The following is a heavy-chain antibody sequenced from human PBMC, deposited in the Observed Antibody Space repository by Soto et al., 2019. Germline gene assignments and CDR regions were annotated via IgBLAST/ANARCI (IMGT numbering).Heavy chain of an antibody. Sequence: QVQLQESGPGLVKPSQTLSLTCTVSGGSISSGGYYWSWIRQHPGKGLEWIGYIYYSGSTYYNPYLRSPVTISVDTSKNQFSLKLSSVTAADTAVYYCARAEYLRGESTYYFDYWGQGTLVTVSS. V-gene: IGHV4-31*01. D-gene: IGHD3-16*01. J-gene: IGHJ4*02. CDR3: ARAEYLRGESTYYFDY. CDR2: IYYSGST. CDR1: GGSISSGGYY.